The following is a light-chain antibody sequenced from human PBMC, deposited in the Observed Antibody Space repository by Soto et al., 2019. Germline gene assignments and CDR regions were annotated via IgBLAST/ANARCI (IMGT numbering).Light chain of an antibody. V-gene: IGKV1-27*01. CDR1: QGISDH. J-gene: IGKJ3*01. Sequence: DIQMTQSPSFLSASVGESVTITCRASQGISDHLAWYQQRPGKVPNLLIYGASTLQSGVPSRFSGRGSGTDFTLTISALQPEDVATYYCENYNSAPFTFGPGTKVDL. CDR3: ENYNSAPFT. CDR2: GAS.